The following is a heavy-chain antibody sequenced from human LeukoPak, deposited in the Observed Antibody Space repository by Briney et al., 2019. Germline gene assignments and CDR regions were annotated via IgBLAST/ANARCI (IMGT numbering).Heavy chain of an antibody. V-gene: IGHV3-23*01. CDR2: ISGSGGST. D-gene: IGHD3-10*01. CDR3: ARDRVTMVRGVIINPLGY. CDR1: GFTFSSYA. Sequence: PGGSLRLSCAASGFTFSSYAMSWVRQAPGKGLEWVSAISGSGGSTYYADSVKGRFTISRDNSKNTLYLQMNSLRAEDTAVYYCARDRVTMVRGVIINPLGYWGQGTLVTVSS. J-gene: IGHJ4*02.